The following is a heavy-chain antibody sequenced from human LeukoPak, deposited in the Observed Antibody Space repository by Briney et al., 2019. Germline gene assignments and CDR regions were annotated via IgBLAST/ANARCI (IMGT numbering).Heavy chain of an antibody. CDR2: IYSGGST. D-gene: IGHD3-22*01. V-gene: IGHV3-53*01. J-gene: IGHJ4*02. Sequence: GGSLRLSCAASGFTVSSNYMSWVRQAPGKGLEWVSIIYSGGSTFYADSVKGRFTISRDNSKNTLYLQMNSLRAEDTAVYYCARDLKDYDGSGYYLYWGQGTLVTVSS. CDR1: GFTVSSNY. CDR3: ARDLKDYDGSGYYLY.